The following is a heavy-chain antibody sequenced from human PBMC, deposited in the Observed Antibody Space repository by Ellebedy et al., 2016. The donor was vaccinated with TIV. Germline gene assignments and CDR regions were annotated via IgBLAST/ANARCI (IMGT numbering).Heavy chain of an antibody. J-gene: IGHJ4*02. V-gene: IGHV3-23*01. CDR3: AKQLRVGATHFDY. D-gene: IGHD1-26*01. CDR2: IGGSGGST. CDR1: GFTFSSYA. Sequence: PGGSLRLSCAASGFTFSSYAMSWVRQAPGKGLEWVSTIGGSGGSTYFADSVKGRFTISRDNSKNTLYLQMNSLRAEDTAVYYCAKQLRVGATHFDYWGQGTLVTVSS.